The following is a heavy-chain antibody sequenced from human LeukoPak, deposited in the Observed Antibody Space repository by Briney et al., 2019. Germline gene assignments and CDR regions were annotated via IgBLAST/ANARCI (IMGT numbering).Heavy chain of an antibody. CDR3: ARGGQLLTYYFDY. CDR1: GGTFSSYA. CDR2: IIPIFGTA. Sequence: SVKVSCKASGGTFSSYAISWVRQAPGQGLEWMGGIIPIFGTANYAQKFQGRVTITTDESTSTAYMELSSLRSEDTAVYYCARGGQLLTYYFDYWGQGTLVTVSS. D-gene: IGHD2-2*01. V-gene: IGHV1-69*05. J-gene: IGHJ4*02.